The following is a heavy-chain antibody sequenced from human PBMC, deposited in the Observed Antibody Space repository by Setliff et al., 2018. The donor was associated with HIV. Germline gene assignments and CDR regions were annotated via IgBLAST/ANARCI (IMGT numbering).Heavy chain of an antibody. CDR2: ISAYNGNT. CDR1: GYTFTSYG. V-gene: IGHV1-18*01. CDR3: ARDRRAVAGTPPDAFDI. J-gene: IGHJ3*02. D-gene: IGHD6-19*01. Sequence: ASVKVSCKASGYTFTSYGISWVRQAPGQGLEWMGWISAYNGNTNYAQKLQGRVTMTTDTSTSQAYMELRSLRSDDTAVYYCARDRRAVAGTPPDAFDIWGQGTMVTVSS.